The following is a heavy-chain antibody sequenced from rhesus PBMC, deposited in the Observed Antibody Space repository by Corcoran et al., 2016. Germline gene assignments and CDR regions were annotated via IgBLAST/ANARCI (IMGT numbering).Heavy chain of an antibody. Sequence: QVQLQESGPGLVKRSETMSLTGTVSGGSIGDSYYWKWIRQPPGKGLEWTGRILCRGGSTKYNPFRKRRVTIIRDTSMNQFTLILTSVTAADTAVYYCSSRRNDYYTSWGQGVLVTVSS. D-gene: IGHD3-22*01. CDR1: GGSIGDSYY. CDR3: SSRRNDYYTS. J-gene: IGHJ4*01. V-gene: IGHV4-106*01. CDR2: ILCRGGST.